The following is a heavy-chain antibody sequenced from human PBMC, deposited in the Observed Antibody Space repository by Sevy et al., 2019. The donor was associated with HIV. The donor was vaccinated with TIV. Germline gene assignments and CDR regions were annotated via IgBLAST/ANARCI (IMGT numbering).Heavy chain of an antibody. Sequence: ASVKVSCKASGYTFTSYDINWVRQATGQGLEWMGWMNPNSGNTGYAQKFQGRVTMTRNTSISTAYMELSSLRSEDTAVYYCARGSSSSNRKTFDYWGQGTLVTVSS. CDR1: GYTFTSYD. V-gene: IGHV1-8*01. D-gene: IGHD6-6*01. J-gene: IGHJ4*02. CDR3: ARGSSSSNRKTFDY. CDR2: MNPNSGNT.